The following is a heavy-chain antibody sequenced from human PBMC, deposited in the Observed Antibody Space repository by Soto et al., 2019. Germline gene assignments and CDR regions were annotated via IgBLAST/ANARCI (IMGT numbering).Heavy chain of an antibody. Sequence: QVQLLQSGPELRKPGASVKVSCKAFGYTFTDFGIGWVRQAPGQGLEWVGWIRAHNQNPNYAKSLQGRVNVTTDTSTNTGFMELTSLRSDDTAVYYCTRAADRFDFVWGSNDAFDIWGQGTMVIVS. CDR1: GYTFTDFG. CDR2: IRAHNQNP. D-gene: IGHD3-16*01. CDR3: TRAADRFDFVWGSNDAFDI. V-gene: IGHV1-18*01. J-gene: IGHJ3*02.